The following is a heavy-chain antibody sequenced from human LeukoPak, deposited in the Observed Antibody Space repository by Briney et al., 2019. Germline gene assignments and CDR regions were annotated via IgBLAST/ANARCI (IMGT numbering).Heavy chain of an antibody. J-gene: IGHJ4*02. V-gene: IGHV1-3*03. CDR2: INAAYGYT. CDR3: AKARLEPPAMVISSVCPPGY. Sequence: ASVKVSCKASGYTFTNYAIHWVRQAPGQRLEWMGWINAAYGYTRYSQEFQGRVTITIDTSARTAYMELNSLKSEDTAVYYCAKARLEPPAMVISSVCPPGYWGQGTLVTVSS. D-gene: IGHD5-18*01. CDR1: GYTFTNYA.